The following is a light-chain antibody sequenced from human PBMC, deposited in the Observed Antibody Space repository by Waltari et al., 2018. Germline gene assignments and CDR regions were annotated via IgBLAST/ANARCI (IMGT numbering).Light chain of an antibody. CDR3: QQRSNWPPLT. CDR2: EAS. CDR1: QSVSSY. Sequence: EIVLTQSPATLSLSPGERATLSCRASQSVSSYLGWYQQKPGQAPRLLIYEASNRATGIPPRFSGSGSGTDFTLTISSLEPEDFAVYYCQQRSNWPPLTFGGGTKVESK. V-gene: IGKV3-11*01. J-gene: IGKJ4*01.